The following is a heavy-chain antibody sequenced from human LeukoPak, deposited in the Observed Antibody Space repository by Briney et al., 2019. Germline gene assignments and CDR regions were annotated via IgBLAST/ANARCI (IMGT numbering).Heavy chain of an antibody. J-gene: IGHJ4*02. Sequence: GGSLRLSCVAPGFTFSTYAMSWVRQAPGKGLEWVSAISGTGGTTHYADSVKGRFTISRDKSKNTLYLQMDSLRAEDTAVYYCAKDLILGYSYRHHLDSWGQGTLVTVSS. D-gene: IGHD5-18*01. CDR1: GFTFSTYA. CDR2: ISGTGGTT. CDR3: AKDLILGYSYRHHLDS. V-gene: IGHV3-23*01.